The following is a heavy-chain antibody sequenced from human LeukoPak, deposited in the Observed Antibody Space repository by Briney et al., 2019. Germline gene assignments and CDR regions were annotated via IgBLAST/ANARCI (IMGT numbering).Heavy chain of an antibody. V-gene: IGHV1-69*06. D-gene: IGHD2-15*01. Sequence: GASVKVSCKASGGTLSSYAISWVRQAPGQGLEWMGGIIPIFGTANYAQKFQGRVTITADKSTSTAYMELSSLRSEDTAVYYCAREGVAATTDWFDPWGQGTLVTVSS. J-gene: IGHJ5*02. CDR1: GGTLSSYA. CDR3: AREGVAATTDWFDP. CDR2: IIPIFGTA.